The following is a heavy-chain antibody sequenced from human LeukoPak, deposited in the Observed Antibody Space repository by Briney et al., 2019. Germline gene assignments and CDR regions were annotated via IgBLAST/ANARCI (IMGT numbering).Heavy chain of an antibody. CDR2: ISGSGSDL. Sequence: GGSLRLSCVACGFSFSDYYMSWIRQAPGRGLEWISYISGSGSDLHYADSVKGRFTISRDNANNSLYLQMNSLRAEDTAVYYCARSIGYYYTMDVWGQGTTVTVSS. CDR3: ARSIGYYYTMDV. V-gene: IGHV3-11*01. J-gene: IGHJ6*02. CDR1: GFSFSDYY. D-gene: IGHD3-22*01.